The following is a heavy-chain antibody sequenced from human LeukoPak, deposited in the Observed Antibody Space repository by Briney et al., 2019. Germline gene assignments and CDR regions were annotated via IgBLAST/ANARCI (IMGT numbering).Heavy chain of an antibody. CDR2: IYYSGST. J-gene: IGHJ4*02. CDR1: GGSISSGDYY. V-gene: IGHV4-30-4*08. CDR3: ARTTYYYDSSGYYPLPFDY. Sequence: PSETLSLTCTVSGGSISSGDYYWRWIRQPPGTGLEWIGYIYYSGSTYYNPSLKSRVTISVDTSKNQFSLKLSSVTAADTAVYYCARTTYYYDSSGYYPLPFDYWGQGTLVTVSS. D-gene: IGHD3-22*01.